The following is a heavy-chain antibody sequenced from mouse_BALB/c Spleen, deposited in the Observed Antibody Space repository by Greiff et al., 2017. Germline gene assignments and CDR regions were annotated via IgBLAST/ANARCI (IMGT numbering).Heavy chain of an antibody. V-gene: IGHV5-4*02. CDR3: ARGTGTGFAY. Sequence: EVKLVESGGGLVKPGGSLKLSCAASGFTFSDYYMYWVRQTPEKRLEWVATISDGGSYTYYPDSVKGRFTISRDNAKNNLYLQMSSLKSEDTAMYYCARGTGTGFAYWGQGTLVTVSA. D-gene: IGHD4-1*01. CDR2: ISDGGSYT. CDR1: GFTFSDYY. J-gene: IGHJ3*01.